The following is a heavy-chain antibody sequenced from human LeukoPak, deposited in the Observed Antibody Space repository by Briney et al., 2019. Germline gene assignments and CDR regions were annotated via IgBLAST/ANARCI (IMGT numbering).Heavy chain of an antibody. J-gene: IGHJ4*02. V-gene: IGHV1-69*13. CDR2: IIPIFGTA. CDR3: AKAELGVDTFFDY. CDR1: GGTFSSYA. Sequence: SVKVSCKASGGTFSSYAISWVRQAPGQGLEWMGGIIPIFGTANYAQKFQGRVTITADESTSTAYMELSSLRAEDTAFYYCAKAELGVDTFFDYWGQGTLVTVSS. D-gene: IGHD3-3*01.